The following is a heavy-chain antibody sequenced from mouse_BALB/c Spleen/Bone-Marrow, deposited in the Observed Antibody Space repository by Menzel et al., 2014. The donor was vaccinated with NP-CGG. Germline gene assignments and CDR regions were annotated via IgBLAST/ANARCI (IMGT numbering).Heavy chain of an antibody. CDR1: GDSITNAY. J-gene: IGHJ2*01. CDR3: ARGTGFFFDY. D-gene: IGHD3-3*01. V-gene: IGHV3-8*02. Sequence: EVQLQQSGPSLVKPSQTLSLTCSVTGDSITNAYWNWIRKFPGNKIDYMGYISYSGNTYYNPSLKSRISITRDTSKNQFYLQLNAVTTENTAPYICARGTGFFFDYWGQGTTLTVSS. CDR2: ISYSGNT.